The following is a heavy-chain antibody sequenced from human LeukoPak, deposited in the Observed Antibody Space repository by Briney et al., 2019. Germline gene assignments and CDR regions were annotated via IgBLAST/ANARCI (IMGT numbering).Heavy chain of an antibody. D-gene: IGHD6-19*01. V-gene: IGHV3-74*01. CDR1: GFTFSSYW. CDR3: ARVLYSSGWYYFDY. J-gene: IGHJ4*02. CDR2: INSDGSST. Sequence: PGGSLRLSCAASGFTFSSYWMHRVRQAPGKGLVWVSRINSDGSSTSYADSVKGRFTISRDNAKNTLYLQMNSLRAEDTAVYYCARVLYSSGWYYFDYWGQGTLVTVSS.